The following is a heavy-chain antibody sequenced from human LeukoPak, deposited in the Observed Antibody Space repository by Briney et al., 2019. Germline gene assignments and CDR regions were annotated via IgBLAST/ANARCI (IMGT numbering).Heavy chain of an antibody. CDR1: GHTFTVYY. V-gene: IGHV1-2*02. CDR3: ARAQYYDILIGYYREGKSGGFDP. J-gene: IGHJ5*02. CDR2: ITLNSGDT. Sequence: GASVKVSCKASGHTFTVYYIHWVRQAPGQGLEWMGWITLNSGDTKYAQKFQGRVTMTSDTSINTAYMELSRLRSDDTAVYYCARAQYYDILIGYYREGKSGGFDPWGQGTLVTVSS. D-gene: IGHD3-9*01.